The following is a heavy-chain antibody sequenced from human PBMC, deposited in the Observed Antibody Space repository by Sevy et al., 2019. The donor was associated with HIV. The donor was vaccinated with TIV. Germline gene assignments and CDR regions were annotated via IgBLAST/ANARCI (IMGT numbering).Heavy chain of an antibody. CDR3: ARDGPTVTTVDYYGMDV. V-gene: IGHV3-21*01. CDR2: ISSSSSYI. D-gene: IGHD4-17*01. Sequence: GGSLRLSCAASGFTFSSYSMNWVRQAPGKGLKWVSSISSSSSYIYYADSVKGRFTISRDNAKNSLYLQMNSLRAEETAVYYCARDGPTVTTVDYYGMDVWGQGTTVTVSS. CDR1: GFTFSSYS. J-gene: IGHJ6*02.